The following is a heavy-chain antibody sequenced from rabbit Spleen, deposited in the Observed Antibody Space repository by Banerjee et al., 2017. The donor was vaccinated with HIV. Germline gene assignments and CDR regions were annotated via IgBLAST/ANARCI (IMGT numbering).Heavy chain of an antibody. Sequence: HLKESGGGLVQPGGSLKLSCTASGFTLSSYYMNWVRQAPGKGLEWIGYIDTVFGITYYASWVNGRFSISRENTQNTVSLQLNSLTAADTATYFCARDSGWSLNLWGPGPLVTVS. CDR2: IDTVFGIT. V-gene: IGHV1S7*01. CDR1: GFTLSSYY. J-gene: IGHJ4*01. D-gene: IGHD4-1*01. CDR3: ARDSGWSLNL.